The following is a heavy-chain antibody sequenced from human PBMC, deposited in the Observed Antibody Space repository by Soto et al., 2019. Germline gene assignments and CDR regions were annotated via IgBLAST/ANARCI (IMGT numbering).Heavy chain of an antibody. V-gene: IGHV4-39*01. J-gene: IGHJ4*02. CDR1: GGSITNTNYF. D-gene: IGHD3-10*01. CDR3: ASEGCFNMGRYFDP. Sequence: HLQLQESGPGLVKPSETLSLTCTVSGGSITNTNYFWGWVRQSPGKGLEWIGNLYYDGSTYYNPSLKSRVPMSLYTSKNQFSLNLRSGTAADTAVYYCASEGCFNMGRYFDPWGQGALVAVSS. CDR2: LYYDGST.